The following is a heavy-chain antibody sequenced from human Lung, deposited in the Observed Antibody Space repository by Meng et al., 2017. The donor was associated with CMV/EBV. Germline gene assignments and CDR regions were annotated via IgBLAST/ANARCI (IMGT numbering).Heavy chain of an antibody. D-gene: IGHD1-26*01. J-gene: IGHJ4*02. CDR2: INAYNGDT. Sequence: AQLVQAGGEGQIAGALVKVSCKASGYTFNNYGITWVRQAPGQGLEWMGWINAYNGDTNYAQTLQGRVTMTTDTSTSTAYMELRSLRSDDTAVYYCARVEVGITSGDYWGQGTLVTVSS. CDR3: ARVEVGITSGDY. CDR1: GYTFNNYG. V-gene: IGHV1-18*01.